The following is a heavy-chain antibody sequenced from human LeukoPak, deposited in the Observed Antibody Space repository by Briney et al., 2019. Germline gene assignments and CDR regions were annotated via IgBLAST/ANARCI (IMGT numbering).Heavy chain of an antibody. CDR3: ARGDCSSTSCYVDAFDI. Sequence: SETLSLTCTVSGGSISSYYWSWIRQPPGKGLEWIGYIYYSGSTNYNPSLKSRVTISVDRSKNQFSLKLSSVTAADTAVYYCARGDCSSTSCYVDAFDIWGQGTMVTVSS. CDR1: GGSISSYY. CDR2: IYYSGST. D-gene: IGHD2-2*01. J-gene: IGHJ3*02. V-gene: IGHV4-59*12.